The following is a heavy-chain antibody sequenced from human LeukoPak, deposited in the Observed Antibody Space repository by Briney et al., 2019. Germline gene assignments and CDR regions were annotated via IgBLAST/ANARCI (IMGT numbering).Heavy chain of an antibody. V-gene: IGHV4-39*07. J-gene: IGHJ6*03. CDR1: GGSISSSNYY. CDR3: ARATCGGSCYGSGYYYYYMDV. D-gene: IGHD2-15*01. CDR2: IYYSGST. Sequence: SETLSLTCTVSGGSISSSNYYWGWIRQPPGKGLEWIGSIYYSGSTYYNPSLKSRVTISVDTSKNQFSLKLSSVTAADTAVYYCARATCGGSCYGSGYYYYYMDVWGKGTTVTVSS.